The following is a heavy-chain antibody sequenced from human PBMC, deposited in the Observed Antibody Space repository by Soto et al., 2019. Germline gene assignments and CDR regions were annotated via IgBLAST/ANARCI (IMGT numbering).Heavy chain of an antibody. J-gene: IGHJ4*02. CDR3: ARDINRGWNYAAY. CDR1: GFTFSSYA. D-gene: IGHD1-7*01. Sequence: QVQLVESGGGVVQPGRSLRLSCAASGFTFSSYAMHWVRQAPGKGLEWVAVISYDGSNKYYADSVKGRFTISRDNSKNTLYLQMNSLRAEDTAVYYRARDINRGWNYAAYWGQGTLVTVSS. CDR2: ISYDGSNK. V-gene: IGHV3-30-3*01.